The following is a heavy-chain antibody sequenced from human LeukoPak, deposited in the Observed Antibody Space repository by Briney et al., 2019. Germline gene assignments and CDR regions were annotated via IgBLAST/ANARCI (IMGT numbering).Heavy chain of an antibody. V-gene: IGHV3-21*01. CDR1: GFTFSSYS. J-gene: IGHJ4*02. Sequence: GGSLRLSRAASGFTFSSYSMNWVRQAPGKGLEWVSSISSSSSYIYYADSVKGRFTISRDNAKNSLYLQMNSLRAEDTAVYYCARDFTFGNYALYYFDYWGQGTLVTVSS. CDR2: ISSSSSYI. D-gene: IGHD4-11*01. CDR3: ARDFTFGNYALYYFDY.